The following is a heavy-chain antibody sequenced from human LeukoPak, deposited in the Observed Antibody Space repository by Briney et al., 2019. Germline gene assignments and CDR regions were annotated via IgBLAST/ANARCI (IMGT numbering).Heavy chain of an antibody. J-gene: IGHJ3*02. CDR2: ISSSSSYI. V-gene: IGHV3-21*04. D-gene: IGHD1-26*01. Sequence: GGSLRLSCAASGFTFSSYSMNWVRQAPGKGLEWVSSISSSSSYIYYADSVKGRFTISRDNAKNSLYLQMNSLRAEDTAVYYRATDLPPYSGSPPSAFDIWGQGTMVTVSS. CDR1: GFTFSSYS. CDR3: ATDLPPYSGSPPSAFDI.